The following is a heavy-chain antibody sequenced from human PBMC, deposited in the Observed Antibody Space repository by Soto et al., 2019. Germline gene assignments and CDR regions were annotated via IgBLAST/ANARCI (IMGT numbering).Heavy chain of an antibody. CDR2: IYSGGST. Sequence: PGGSLRLSCAASGFTVSSNYMSWVRQAPGKGLEWVSVIYSGGSTYYADSVKGRFTISRDNSKNTLYLQMNSLRAEDTAVYYCAREILHDAFDIWGQGTMVTVSS. V-gene: IGHV3-66*01. CDR3: AREILHDAFDI. J-gene: IGHJ3*02. D-gene: IGHD4-4*01. CDR1: GFTVSSNY.